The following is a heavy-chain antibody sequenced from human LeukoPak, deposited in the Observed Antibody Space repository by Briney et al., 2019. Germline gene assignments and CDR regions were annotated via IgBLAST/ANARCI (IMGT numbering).Heavy chain of an antibody. CDR2: IYYSGST. D-gene: IGHD3-16*01. J-gene: IGHJ3*02. CDR3: ARSSPFGEPTAPFDI. V-gene: IGHV4-59*01. CDR1: GGSISSYY. Sequence: PSETLSLTCTVSGGSISSYYWSWIRQPPGKGLEWIGYIYYSGSTNYNPSLKSRVTISVDTSKNQFSLKLSSVTAADTAVYYCARSSPFGEPTAPFDIWGQGTMVTVSS.